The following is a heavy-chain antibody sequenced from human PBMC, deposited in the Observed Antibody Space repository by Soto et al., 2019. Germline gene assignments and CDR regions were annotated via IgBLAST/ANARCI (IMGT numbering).Heavy chain of an antibody. V-gene: IGHV4-59*08. CDR2: IFYSGST. D-gene: IGHD1-26*01. J-gene: IGHJ4*02. CDR3: ARGLEGATVPFDN. CDR1: GGSISNSY. Sequence: XXTLSLPCSVSGGSISNSYWRWIPQPPGKGLEWIGYIFYSGSTNYNPSLKSRVTISKDTSKDQLSLNLSSVNAADTAVYYCARGLEGATVPFDNWGQGTLVTVSS.